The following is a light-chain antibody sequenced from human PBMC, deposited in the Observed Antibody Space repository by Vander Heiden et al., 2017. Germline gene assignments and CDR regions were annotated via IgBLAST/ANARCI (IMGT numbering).Light chain of an antibody. CDR1: QSVSTY. J-gene: IGKJ4*01. V-gene: IGKV3-11*01. Sequence: EIVLTQFPATLSLSPGERATLSGRASQSVSTYLAWYQQKPGQAPRLLIYDASDRATGIPARFSGSGSGTDFTLTINSLEPEDFAVYYCQQRSGWLTFGGGTKVEIK. CDR2: DAS. CDR3: QQRSGWLT.